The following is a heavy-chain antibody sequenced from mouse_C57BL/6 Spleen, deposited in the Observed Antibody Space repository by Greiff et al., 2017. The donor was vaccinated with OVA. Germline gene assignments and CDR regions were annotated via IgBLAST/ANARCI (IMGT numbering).Heavy chain of an antibody. Sequence: VQLQQSGAELVRPGASVKLSCKASGYTFTDYYINWVKQRPGQGLEWIARIYPGSGNTYYNEKFKGKATLTAEKSSSTAYMQLSSLTSEDSAVYFCARRRAYGAMDYWGQGTSVTVSS. CDR3: ARRRAYGAMDY. CDR2: IYPGSGNT. CDR1: GYTFTDYY. J-gene: IGHJ4*01. D-gene: IGHD1-1*01. V-gene: IGHV1-76*01.